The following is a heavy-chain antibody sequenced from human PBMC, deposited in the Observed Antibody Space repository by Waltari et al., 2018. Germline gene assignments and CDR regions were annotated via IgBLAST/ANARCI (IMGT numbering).Heavy chain of an antibody. CDR1: GFSLSTSGLG. V-gene: IGHV2-5*01. Sequence: QITLKESGPTLVNPTQTLTLTCTFSGFSLSTSGLGVGWFRQPPGKALEWLTLIYWNDDKRCSPSLKSRLTITKDTSKSQVVLTMTNMDPVDTARYYWAHLTLLRYFDWGQGTLVTVSS. CDR2: IYWNDDK. J-gene: IGHJ4*02. CDR3: AHLTLLRYFD. D-gene: IGHD3-9*01.